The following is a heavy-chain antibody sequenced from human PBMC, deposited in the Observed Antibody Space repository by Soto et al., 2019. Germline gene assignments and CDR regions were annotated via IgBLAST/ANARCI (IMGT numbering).Heavy chain of an antibody. D-gene: IGHD2-15*01. V-gene: IGHV3-30*18. J-gene: IGHJ4*02. CDR2: ISFDGKNR. CDR1: GFIFSNYG. Sequence: QVQLVESGGGVVQPGKSLRLSCAASGFIFSNYGMRWVRQAPGKGLEWVALISFDGKNRNYADSVKGRFTIYRDNPKNTLYLEMNSLRPEDTAFYYCAKRGGVVGGSEHPFFEYWGQGTLVTVSS. CDR3: AKRGGVVGGSEHPFFEY.